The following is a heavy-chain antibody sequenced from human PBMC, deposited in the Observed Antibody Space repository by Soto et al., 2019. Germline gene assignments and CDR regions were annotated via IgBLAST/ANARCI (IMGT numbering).Heavy chain of an antibody. V-gene: IGHV5-51*01. J-gene: IGHJ6*02. CDR3: ATLGEIQLWSPTARGYYYGMDV. CDR1: GYSFTSYW. CDR2: IYPGDSDT. D-gene: IGHD5-18*01. Sequence: GESLKISCKGSGYSFTSYWIGWVRQMPGKGLEWMGIIYPGDSDTRYSPSFQGQVTISADKSISTAYLQWSNLKASDTAMYYCATLGEIQLWSPTARGYYYGMDVWGQGTTVTVSS.